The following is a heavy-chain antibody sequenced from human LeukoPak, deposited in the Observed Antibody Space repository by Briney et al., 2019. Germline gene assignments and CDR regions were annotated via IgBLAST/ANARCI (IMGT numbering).Heavy chain of an antibody. Sequence: SETLSLTCAVYGGSFSGYYWSWIRQPPGKGLEWIGEINHSGSTDYNPSLKSRVTISVDTSKNQFSLKVSSVTAADTAVYYCARGGMNYYYYYYMDVWGKGTTVTVSS. J-gene: IGHJ6*03. D-gene: IGHD1-14*01. CDR1: GGSFSGYY. CDR3: ARGGMNYYYYYYMDV. CDR2: INHSGST. V-gene: IGHV4-34*01.